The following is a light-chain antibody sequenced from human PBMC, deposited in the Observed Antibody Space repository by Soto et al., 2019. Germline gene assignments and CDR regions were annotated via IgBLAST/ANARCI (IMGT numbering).Light chain of an antibody. CDR3: QQYNIWPRA. CDR1: QTINSK. V-gene: IGKV3-15*01. J-gene: IGKJ1*01. CDR2: GAS. Sequence: EIVMTQSPATLSVSPGERATLSCRASQTINSKLAWYQQKPGQAPRLLIYGASTRATGLPARFSGSGSGTEFTLTISSLQSEDFAVYYCQQYNIWPRAFGQGTKVEIK.